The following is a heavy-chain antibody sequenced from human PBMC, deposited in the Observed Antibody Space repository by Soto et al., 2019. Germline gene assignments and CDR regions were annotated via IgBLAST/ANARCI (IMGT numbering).Heavy chain of an antibody. Sequence: GESLKIPRQVSGYTFTIYWIGWVRPMPGKGLEWMGIIYPSDSDTRYSTPCQGQVSISADQSINTAYLQRDSLKASDTAIYYCARPANTVADHFDLWGQGTPVTVSS. V-gene: IGHV5-51*01. J-gene: IGHJ4*02. CDR2: IYPSDSDT. CDR1: GYTFTIYW. CDR3: ARPANTVADHFDL. D-gene: IGHD4-17*01.